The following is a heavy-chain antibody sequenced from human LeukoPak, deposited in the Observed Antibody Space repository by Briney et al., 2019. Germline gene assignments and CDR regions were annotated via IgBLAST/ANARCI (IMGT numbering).Heavy chain of an antibody. Sequence: VASVKVSCTASGYTFTGFFMHWVRQAPGKGLEGMGWINPNIGDAYYAQTFQGRVTMTRDRSINTAYMELSRLTSDDTAVYYWARMDLDGGDAMGFDSWGQGTLVTVSS. CDR3: ARMDLDGGDAMGFDS. V-gene: IGHV1-2*02. D-gene: IGHD2-21*02. CDR2: INPNIGDA. J-gene: IGHJ5*01. CDR1: GYTFTGFF.